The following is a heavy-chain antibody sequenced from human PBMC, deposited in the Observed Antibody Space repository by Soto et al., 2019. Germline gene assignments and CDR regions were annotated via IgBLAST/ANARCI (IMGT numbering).Heavy chain of an antibody. V-gene: IGHV4-30-4*01. Sequence: QVQLQESGPGLVKPSQTLSLTCTVSGGSISSGDYYWSWIRQPPGKGLEWIGNIYYSGSTYYNPSLKXRXTXSXXTSKNQFSLQLSSVTAADTAVYYCASRHSSPYFDYWGQGTLVTVSS. D-gene: IGHD6-13*01. CDR2: IYYSGST. CDR1: GGSISSGDYY. CDR3: ASRHSSPYFDY. J-gene: IGHJ4*02.